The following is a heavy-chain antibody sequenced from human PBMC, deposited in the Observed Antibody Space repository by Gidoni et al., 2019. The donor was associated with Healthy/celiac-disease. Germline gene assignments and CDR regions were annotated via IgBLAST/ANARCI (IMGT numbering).Heavy chain of an antibody. CDR2: INHSGST. D-gene: IGHD5-12*01. J-gene: IGHJ4*02. V-gene: IGHV4-34*01. Sequence: QVQLQQWGAGLLKPSETLSLTCAVYGGSFSGYYWSWIRQPPGKGLEWIGEINHSGSTNYNPSLKSRVTISVDTSKNQFSLKLSSVTAADTAVYYCARGRLGYRDDYWGQGTLVTVSS. CDR1: GGSFSGYY. CDR3: ARGRLGYRDDY.